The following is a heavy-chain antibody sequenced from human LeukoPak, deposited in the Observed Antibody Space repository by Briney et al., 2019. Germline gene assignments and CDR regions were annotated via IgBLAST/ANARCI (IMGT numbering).Heavy chain of an antibody. V-gene: IGHV1-46*01. Sequence: ASVKVSCKASGYTFATFHMHCVRQSPGQGLEWLEEINPSGGSRTTAQKFQCRVTMTRDTSTSTVYMELSSLRSEDTAVYYCARALYYYDSSGLLDIWGQGTVVTVSS. CDR1: GYTFATFH. J-gene: IGHJ3*02. CDR2: INPSGGSR. D-gene: IGHD3-22*01. CDR3: ARALYYYDSSGLLDI.